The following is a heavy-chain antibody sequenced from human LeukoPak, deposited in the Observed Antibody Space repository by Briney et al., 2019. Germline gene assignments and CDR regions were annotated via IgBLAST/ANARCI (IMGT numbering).Heavy chain of an antibody. D-gene: IGHD3-16*01. CDR2: INTNTGNP. V-gene: IGHV7-4-1*02. CDR1: GYTFTTYA. J-gene: IGHJ4*02. Sequence: ASVKVSCKASGYTFTTYAMNWVLQAPGQGLEWMGWINTNTGNPTYAQGFTGRFVFSLDTPVSTAYLQISSLKAEDTAVYYCATMYDYVWGSYYDYWGQGTLVTVSS. CDR3: ATMYDYVWGSYYDY.